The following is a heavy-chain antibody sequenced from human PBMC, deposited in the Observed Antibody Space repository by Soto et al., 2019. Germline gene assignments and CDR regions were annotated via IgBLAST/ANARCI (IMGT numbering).Heavy chain of an antibody. CDR1: GFTFSSYA. D-gene: IGHD3-3*01. CDR3: AKDSQPLILEWLLENYYYYYYYMDV. CDR2: ISGSGGST. J-gene: IGHJ6*03. V-gene: IGHV3-23*01. Sequence: PGGSLRLSCAASGFTFSSYAMSWVRQAPGKGLEWVSAISGSGGSTYYADSVKGRFTISRDNSKNTLYLQMNSLRAEDTAVYYCAKDSQPLILEWLLENYYYYYYYMDVWGKGTTVTVSS.